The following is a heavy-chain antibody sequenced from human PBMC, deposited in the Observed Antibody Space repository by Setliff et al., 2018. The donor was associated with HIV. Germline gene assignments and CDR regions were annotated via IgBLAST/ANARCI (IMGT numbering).Heavy chain of an antibody. J-gene: IGHJ4*02. CDR1: GYTFTTYG. CDR3: ARGALLAVFDFDH. CDR2: IIPIFGST. Sequence: SVKVSCKASGYTFTTYGISWVRQAPGQGLEWMGGIIPIFGSTKYAQKFQGRVTITADESTSTADMELSSLRSEDTAVYYCARGALLAVFDFDHWGQGTQVTVSS. D-gene: IGHD3-10*01. V-gene: IGHV1-69*13.